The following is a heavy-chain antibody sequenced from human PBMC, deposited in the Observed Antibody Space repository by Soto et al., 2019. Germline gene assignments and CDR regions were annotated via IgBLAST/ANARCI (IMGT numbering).Heavy chain of an antibody. CDR3: ARDGSYSAYNFAHGIQLWSFDF. CDR2: IFSSGRT. V-gene: IGHV4-4*07. D-gene: IGHD5-18*01. Sequence: QVRLQESGPGLLKPSETLSLTCTVSGGSINTFYWSWVRQPAGKGLEWIGRIFSSGRTSFNPSLESRVAMSVDTAKNHFSINLSSVTAADMAVYYCARDGSYSAYNFAHGIQLWSFDFWGQGALVTVAS. CDR1: GGSINTFY. J-gene: IGHJ4*02.